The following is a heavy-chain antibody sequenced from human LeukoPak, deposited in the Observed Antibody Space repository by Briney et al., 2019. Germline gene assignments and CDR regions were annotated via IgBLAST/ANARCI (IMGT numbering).Heavy chain of an antibody. CDR2: IKQDGSEK. CDR3: AELGITMIGGV. Sequence: GGSLRLSCTASGFIFSTSWMTWVRQAPGEGLEWVANIKQDGSEKYYVDSVKGRFTISRDNAKNSLYLQMNSLRAEDTAVYYCAELGITMIGGVWGKGTTVTISS. CDR1: GFIFSTSW. J-gene: IGHJ6*04. V-gene: IGHV3-7*01. D-gene: IGHD3-10*02.